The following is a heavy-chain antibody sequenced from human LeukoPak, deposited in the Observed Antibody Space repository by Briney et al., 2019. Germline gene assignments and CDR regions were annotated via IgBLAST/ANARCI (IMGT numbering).Heavy chain of an antibody. CDR3: ARSRYYDSSGRYYFDY. V-gene: IGHV4-34*01. D-gene: IGHD3-22*01. CDR1: GGSFSGYY. Sequence: SETLSLTCAVYGGSFSGYYCSWIRQPPGKGLEWIGEINHSGSTNYNPSLKSRVTISVDTSKNQFSLKLSSVTAADTAVYYCARSRYYDSSGRYYFDYWGQGTLVTVSS. J-gene: IGHJ4*02. CDR2: INHSGST.